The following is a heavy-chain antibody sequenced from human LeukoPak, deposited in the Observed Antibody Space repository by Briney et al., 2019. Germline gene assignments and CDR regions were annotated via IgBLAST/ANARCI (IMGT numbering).Heavy chain of an antibody. Sequence: GSLRLSCAASGFTFSSYAMSWVRQAPGKGLEWVSAISGSGGSTYYADSVKGRFTISRDNAKNSLYLQINSLRAEDTAVYYCANSIGSWYENRDFDYWGQGTLVTVSS. V-gene: IGHV3-23*01. D-gene: IGHD6-13*01. CDR2: ISGSGGST. CDR3: ANSIGSWYENRDFDY. J-gene: IGHJ4*02. CDR1: GFTFSSYA.